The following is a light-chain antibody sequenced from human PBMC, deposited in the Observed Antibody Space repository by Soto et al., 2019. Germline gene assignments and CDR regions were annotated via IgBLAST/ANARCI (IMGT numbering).Light chain of an antibody. J-gene: IGLJ2*01. CDR3: SSYTSSSTLI. CDR2: DVT. Sequence: QSALTQPASVSGSPGQSITISCTGTSSDNVSWYQQHPGKAPKLIIYDVTNRPSGVSSRFSGSKSGNTASLTISGLQAEDEADYSCSSYTSSSTLIFGGGTKVTVL. V-gene: IGLV2-14*03. CDR1: SSDN.